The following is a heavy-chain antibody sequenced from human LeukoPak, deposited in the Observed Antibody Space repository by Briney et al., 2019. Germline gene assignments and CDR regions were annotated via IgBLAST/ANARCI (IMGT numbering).Heavy chain of an antibody. V-gene: IGHV1-2*02. Sequence: ASVKVSCKASGYTFTGYYMHWVRQAPGQGLEWMGWINPNSGGTNYAQKFQGRVTMTRDTSISTAYMELSRLGSDDTAVYYCAREQAVVVPAATNYDDYWGQGTLVTVSS. CDR3: AREQAVVVPAATNYDDY. CDR1: GYTFTGYY. CDR2: INPNSGGT. J-gene: IGHJ4*02. D-gene: IGHD2-2*01.